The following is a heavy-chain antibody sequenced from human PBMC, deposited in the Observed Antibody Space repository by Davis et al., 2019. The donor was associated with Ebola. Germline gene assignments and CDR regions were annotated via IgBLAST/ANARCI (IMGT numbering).Heavy chain of an antibody. CDR2: INPNSGGT. CDR3: ARYSDRGSYWYFDL. J-gene: IGHJ2*01. CDR1: GYSFSSND. Sequence: ASVKVSCKASGYSFSSNDINWVRQATGQGLEWMGWINPNSGGTNYAQKFQGWVTMTRDTSISTAYMELSRLRSDDTAVYYCARYSDRGSYWYFDLWGRGTLVTVSS. V-gene: IGHV1-2*04. D-gene: IGHD1-26*01.